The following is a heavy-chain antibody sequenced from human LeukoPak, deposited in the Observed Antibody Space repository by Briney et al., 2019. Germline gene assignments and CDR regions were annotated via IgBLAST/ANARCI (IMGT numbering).Heavy chain of an antibody. CDR1: GFTFSGSA. Sequence: GGSLSLSCAASGFTFSGSAIHWVRQSSGKGLEWVGQIDKKDKGYATATAYAASVKGRFTISRDDSINTAYLQMKSLKTEDTALYYCTRDSGTYNWFDPWGQGTLVTVSS. CDR3: TRDSGTYNWFDP. J-gene: IGHJ5*02. D-gene: IGHD1-26*01. CDR2: IDKKDKGYATAT. V-gene: IGHV3-73*01.